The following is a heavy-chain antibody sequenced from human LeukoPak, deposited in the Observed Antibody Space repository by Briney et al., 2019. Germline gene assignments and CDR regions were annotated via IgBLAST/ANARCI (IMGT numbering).Heavy chain of an antibody. CDR1: GFTVSSNY. J-gene: IGHJ4*02. Sequence: GGSLRLSCAASGFTVSSNYMSWVRQAPGKGLEWVSVIYSGGSTYYADSVKGRFTISRDNSKNTLYLQMNSLRAEDTAVYYCAKEPYYDTYYFDYWGQGTLVTVSS. CDR3: AKEPYYDTYYFDY. D-gene: IGHD3-9*01. V-gene: IGHV3-53*01. CDR2: IYSGGST.